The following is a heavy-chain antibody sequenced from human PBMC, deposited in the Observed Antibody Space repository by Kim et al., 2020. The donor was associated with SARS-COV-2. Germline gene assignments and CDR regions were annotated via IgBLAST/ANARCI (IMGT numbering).Heavy chain of an antibody. J-gene: IGHJ4*02. CDR1: GYTFTSYY. D-gene: IGHD3-9*01. V-gene: IGHV1-46*01. Sequence: ASVKVSCKASGYTFTSYYMHWMRQAPGQGLEWMGIIYPSGGSTSYAQKFQGRVTMTRDTSTSTVYMALSSLRSEETAVYYCVRVSPVYYDMLTGYCRDYWGQGTLVTVSS. CDR3: VRVSPVYYDMLTGYCRDY. CDR2: IYPSGGST.